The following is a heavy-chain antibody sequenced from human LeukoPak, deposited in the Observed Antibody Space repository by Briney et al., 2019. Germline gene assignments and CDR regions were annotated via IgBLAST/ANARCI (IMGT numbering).Heavy chain of an antibody. D-gene: IGHD3-3*01. Sequence: GGSLRLSCAASGFTFSSYAMSWVRQAPGKGPEWVSAISGSGGSTYYADSVKGRFTISRDNSKNTLYLQMNSLRAEDTAVYYCAKDDFWSGSRPYYFDYWGQGTLVTVSS. CDR3: AKDDFWSGSRPYYFDY. CDR2: ISGSGGST. V-gene: IGHV3-23*01. CDR1: GFTFSSYA. J-gene: IGHJ4*02.